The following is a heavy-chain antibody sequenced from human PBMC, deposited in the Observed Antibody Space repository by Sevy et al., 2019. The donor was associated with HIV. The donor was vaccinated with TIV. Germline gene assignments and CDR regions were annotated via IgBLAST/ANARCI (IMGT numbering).Heavy chain of an antibody. J-gene: IGHJ3*02. Sequence: GGSLRLSCAASGFTFSSYGMHWVRQAPGKGLEWVAVIWYDGSNKYYADSVKGRFTISRDNSKNTPYLQMNSLRAEDTAVYYCARDEREDMIGGAFDIWGQGTMVTVSS. CDR3: ARDEREDMIGGAFDI. V-gene: IGHV3-33*01. D-gene: IGHD3-16*01. CDR1: GFTFSSYG. CDR2: IWYDGSNK.